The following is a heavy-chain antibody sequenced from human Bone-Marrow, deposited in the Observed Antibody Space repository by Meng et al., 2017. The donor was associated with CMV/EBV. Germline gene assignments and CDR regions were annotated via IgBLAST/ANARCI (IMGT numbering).Heavy chain of an antibody. D-gene: IGHD3-3*01. Sequence: ASVKVFCKASGYTFTGYYMHWVRQAPGQGLEWMGWINPNSGGTNYAQKFQGRVTMTRDTSISTAYMELSRLRSDDTAVYYCARDPIFGVVPANWFDPWGQGTLVTVSS. CDR2: INPNSGGT. J-gene: IGHJ5*02. CDR1: GYTFTGYY. CDR3: ARDPIFGVVPANWFDP. V-gene: IGHV1-2*02.